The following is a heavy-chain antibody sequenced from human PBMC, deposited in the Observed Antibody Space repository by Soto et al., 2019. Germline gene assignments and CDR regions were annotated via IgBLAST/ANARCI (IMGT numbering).Heavy chain of an antibody. CDR3: ARRPVARIVGATSPLDY. CDR1: GFTFSSYA. V-gene: IGHV3-30-3*01. D-gene: IGHD1-26*01. Sequence: GGSLRLSCAASGFTFSSYAMHWVRQAPGKGLEWVAVISYDGSNKYYADSVKGRFTISRDNSKNTLYLQMNSLRAEDTAVYYCARRPVARIVGATSPLDYWGQGTLVTVSS. J-gene: IGHJ4*02. CDR2: ISYDGSNK.